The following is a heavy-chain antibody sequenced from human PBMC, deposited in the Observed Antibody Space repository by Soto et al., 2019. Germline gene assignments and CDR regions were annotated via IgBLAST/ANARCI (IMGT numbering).Heavy chain of an antibody. CDR3: ARDPTYYDYIWGSYRFGDAFDI. V-gene: IGHV3-11*01. J-gene: IGHJ3*02. D-gene: IGHD3-16*02. CDR2: ISSSGSTI. CDR1: GFTFSDYY. Sequence: QVQLVESGGGLVKPGGSLRLSCAASGFTFSDYYMSWIRQAPGKGLEWVSHISSSGSTIYYADSVKGRFTISRDNAKNSLYLQMNSLRAEDTAVYYCARDPTYYDYIWGSYRFGDAFDIWGQGTMVTVSS.